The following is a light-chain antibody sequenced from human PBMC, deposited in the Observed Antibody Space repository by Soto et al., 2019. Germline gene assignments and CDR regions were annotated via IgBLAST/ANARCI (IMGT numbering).Light chain of an antibody. V-gene: IGKV3-20*01. CDR2: GAS. J-gene: IGKJ1*01. CDR1: QSVTSSY. Sequence: ETVLTQSPGTLSLSPGERATLSCRASQSVTSSYLAWYQQKPGQAPRLLIYGASSRATGIPDRFTGSGSGTEFTLTISRLQPEDFATYSCLQHYSYPWTFGQGTKVDIK. CDR3: LQHYSYPWT.